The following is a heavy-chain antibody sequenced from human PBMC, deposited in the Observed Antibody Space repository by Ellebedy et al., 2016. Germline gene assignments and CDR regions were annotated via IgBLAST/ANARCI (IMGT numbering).Heavy chain of an antibody. D-gene: IGHD4-11*01. V-gene: IGHV4-31*03. Sequence: SETLSLTCTVSGGSISRGGYFWSWIRQHPGKGLEWIGYIFYSGSTYYNPSLKSRVTISVDTSKNQFSLRLSSVTAADTAVYYCARSPGRGDYSNFSWGQGTLVTVSS. J-gene: IGHJ5*02. CDR3: ARSPGRGDYSNFS. CDR2: IFYSGST. CDR1: GGSISRGGYF.